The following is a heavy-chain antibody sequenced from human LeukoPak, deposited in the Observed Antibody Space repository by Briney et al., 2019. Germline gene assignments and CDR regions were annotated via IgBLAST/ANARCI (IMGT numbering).Heavy chain of an antibody. J-gene: IGHJ4*02. CDR3: ARQGIDGSSTSCYWSIVRD. CDR1: GYSISSGYY. CDR2: IYHGGST. D-gene: IGHD2-2*01. V-gene: IGHV4-38-2*01. Sequence: SETLSLTCAVSGYSISSGYYWGWIRQPPGKGLGWIGSIYHGGSTYYNPSLKSRVTISLDTSKNQFSLKLSSVTAADTAVDYCARQGIDGSSTSCYWSIVRDWCQGTLVSVSS.